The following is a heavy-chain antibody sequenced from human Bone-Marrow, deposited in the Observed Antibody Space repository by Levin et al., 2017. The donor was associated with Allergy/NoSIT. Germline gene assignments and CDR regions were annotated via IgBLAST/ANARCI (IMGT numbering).Heavy chain of an antibody. CDR1: GGSINSGGNY. CDR2: IYYSGST. V-gene: IGHV4-31*03. Sequence: PSETLSLTCTVSGGSINSGGNYWSWIRQHPGKGLEWIGYIYYSGSTYYNPSLKSRLTISVDTSKNQFSLKLSSVTAADTAVYYCAHSPDCSGGICYSGFYGMDVWGQGTTVTVSS. CDR3: AHSPDCSGGICYSGFYGMDV. D-gene: IGHD2-15*01. J-gene: IGHJ6*02.